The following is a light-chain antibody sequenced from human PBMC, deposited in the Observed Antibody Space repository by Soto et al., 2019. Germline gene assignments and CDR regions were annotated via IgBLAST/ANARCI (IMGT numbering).Light chain of an antibody. Sequence: EIVLTKSPATLSLSPGERATLSCRASQSVTTYLSWYQQKPGQAPRLLIYDASNRATGIPARFSGSGSGTDFTLTISSLEPEDFAVYYCHQRTSWPLTFGGGTKVEIK. CDR2: DAS. CDR3: HQRTSWPLT. J-gene: IGKJ4*01. CDR1: QSVTTY. V-gene: IGKV3-11*01.